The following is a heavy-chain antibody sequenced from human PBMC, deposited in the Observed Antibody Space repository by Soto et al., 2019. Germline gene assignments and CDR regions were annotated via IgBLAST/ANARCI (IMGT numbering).Heavy chain of an antibody. Sequence: SVKVSCKSSGYTFTGYYMHWVRQAPGQGLEWMGWINPNSGGTNYAQKFQGRVTMTRDTSISTAYMELSRLRSDDTAVYYCARERSGWNYYYYYGMDVWGQGTTVTVSS. J-gene: IGHJ6*02. CDR3: ARERSGWNYYYYYGMDV. CDR1: GYTFTGYY. D-gene: IGHD6-19*01. CDR2: INPNSGGT. V-gene: IGHV1-2*02.